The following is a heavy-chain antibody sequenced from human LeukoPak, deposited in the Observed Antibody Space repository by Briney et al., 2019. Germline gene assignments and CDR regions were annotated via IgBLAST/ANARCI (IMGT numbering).Heavy chain of an antibody. CDR2: ISGSGGAT. V-gene: IGHV3-23*01. J-gene: IGHJ5*02. CDR3: AKGKADMIVDWLDP. CDR1: GFAFSTYA. Sequence: GGSLRLSCAASGFAFSTYAICWVRQGPGRALEWVSTISGSGGATFYAGSVQGRFTVSRDNSKNILYLQMNSLRVEDTAVYYFAKGKADMIVDWLDPRGQGTLVTVS. D-gene: IGHD3-22*01.